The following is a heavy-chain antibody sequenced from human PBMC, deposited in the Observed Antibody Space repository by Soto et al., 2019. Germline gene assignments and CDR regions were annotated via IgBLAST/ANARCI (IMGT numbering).Heavy chain of an antibody. Sequence: SETLSLTCTVSGGSISSINCWSWVRQPPGKGLEWIGEIYHSGSTNYNPSLKSRVTISVDKSKNQFSLKLSSVTAADTAVYYCARDGGITMVRGVMQWFDPWGQGTLVTVSS. D-gene: IGHD3-10*01. V-gene: IGHV4-4*02. J-gene: IGHJ5*02. CDR1: GGSISSINC. CDR3: ARDGGITMVRGVMQWFDP. CDR2: IYHSGST.